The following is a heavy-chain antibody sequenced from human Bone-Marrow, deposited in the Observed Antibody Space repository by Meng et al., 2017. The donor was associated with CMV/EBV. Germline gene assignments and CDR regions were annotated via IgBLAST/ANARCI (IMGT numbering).Heavy chain of an antibody. CDR2: ISSSSSTI. CDR3: ARDGRGGYYYGMDV. J-gene: IGHJ6*01. Sequence: GESLQISCAASGFTFSSYSMNWVRQAPGKGLEWVSYISSSSSTIYYADSVKGRFTISRDNSKNTLYLQMNSLRAEDTAVYYCARDGRGGYYYGMDVWGQGNTV. D-gene: IGHD3-16*01. CDR1: GFTFSSYS. V-gene: IGHV3-48*01.